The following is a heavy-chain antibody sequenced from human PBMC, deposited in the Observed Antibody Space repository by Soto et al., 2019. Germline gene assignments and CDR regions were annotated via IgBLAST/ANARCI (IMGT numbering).Heavy chain of an antibody. CDR2: IYPTGTT. Sequence: QLQLRESGSGLVKPSETLSLTCTVSGGSISCGGYSWSWLRQAPEKGLEWLGCIYPTGTTYYHPSLKSRVTISVDTATIQFSLNLTSVTAADRAVYFCAMALPGLSPRWVLCAHGTTVTVSS. CDR3: AMALPGLSPRWVL. D-gene: IGHD3-10*01. CDR1: GGSISCGGYS. J-gene: IGHJ6*02. V-gene: IGHV4-30-2*01.